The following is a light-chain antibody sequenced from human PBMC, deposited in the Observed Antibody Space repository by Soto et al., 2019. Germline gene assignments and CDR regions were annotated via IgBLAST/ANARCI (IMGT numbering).Light chain of an antibody. Sequence: EIVMTQSPVTLSVSPGEGATLSCRASQNISRSLAWYQQKPGQAPRLLIYGASSRATGIPDRFSGSGSGTDFTLTISRLEPEDFAVYYCQQYGSSPITFGQGTRLEIK. CDR3: QQYGSSPIT. V-gene: IGKV3-20*01. CDR1: QNISRS. J-gene: IGKJ5*01. CDR2: GAS.